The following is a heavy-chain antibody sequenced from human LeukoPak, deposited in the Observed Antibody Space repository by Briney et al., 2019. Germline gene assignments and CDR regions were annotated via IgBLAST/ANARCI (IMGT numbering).Heavy chain of an antibody. CDR3: ARLSITMIVDY. D-gene: IGHD3-22*01. Sequence: ASVKVSCKASGYTFTGYYMHWVRQAPGQGLEWMGWISTYNGNTNYAQKLQGRVTMTTDTSTSTAYMELRSLRSDDTAVYYCARLSITMIVDYWGQGTLVTVSS. CDR2: ISTYNGNT. V-gene: IGHV1-18*04. J-gene: IGHJ4*02. CDR1: GYTFTGYY.